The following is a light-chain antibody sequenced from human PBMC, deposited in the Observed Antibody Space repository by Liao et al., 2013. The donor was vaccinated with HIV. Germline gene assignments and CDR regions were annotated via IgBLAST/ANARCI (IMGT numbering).Light chain of an antibody. CDR1: KLGDKY. Sequence: SYVLTQPPSVSVSPGQTASITCFGDKLGDKYVSWYQQKPGQSPVMVIYQDSRRPSGIPERFSGSNSDYTATLTISETQAADEADYYCQAWDSSTLWVFGGGTKLTVL. CDR3: QAWDSSTLWV. V-gene: IGLV3-1*01. CDR2: QDS. J-gene: IGLJ3*02.